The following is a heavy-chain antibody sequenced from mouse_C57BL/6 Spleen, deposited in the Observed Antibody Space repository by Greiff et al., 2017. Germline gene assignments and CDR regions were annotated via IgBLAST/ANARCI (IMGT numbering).Heavy chain of an antibody. CDR3: TAWSKYVRVAY. CDR2: IRNKANNHAT. V-gene: IGHV6-6*01. CDR1: GFTFSDAW. Sequence: DVNLVESGGGLVQPGGSMKLSCAASGFTFSDAWLDWVRQSTERGLEWVAEIRNKANNHATYYAESVKGRFNISRDDSKSSVYLQMNSLRAKETGVYYCTAWSKYVRVAYWGQGTLVTVSA. J-gene: IGHJ3*01. D-gene: IGHD2-5*01.